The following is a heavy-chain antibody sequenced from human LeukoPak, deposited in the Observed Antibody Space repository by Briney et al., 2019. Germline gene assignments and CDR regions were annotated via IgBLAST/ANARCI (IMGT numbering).Heavy chain of an antibody. D-gene: IGHD5-18*01. J-gene: IGHJ4*02. CDR3: ARMTKSVRIQLWRRYFDY. V-gene: IGHV1-46*01. Sequence: ASVKVSCKASGYTFTSYYMHWVRQAPGQGLEWKGIINPSGGSTSYAQKFQGRVTMTRNTSISTAYMELSSLRSEDTAVYYCARMTKSVRIQLWRRYFDYWGQGTLVTVSS. CDR2: INPSGGST. CDR1: GYTFTSYY.